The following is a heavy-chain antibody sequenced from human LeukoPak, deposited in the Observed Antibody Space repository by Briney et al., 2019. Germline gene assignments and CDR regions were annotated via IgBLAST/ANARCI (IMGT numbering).Heavy chain of an antibody. CDR1: GFTFSNAW. D-gene: IGHD3-10*01. CDR3: TRDGEFFDY. Sequence: SGGSLRLSCAASGFTFSNAWMSWVRQAPGKGLEWVGRIKSKTVGGTTDYAAPVKGRFTISRDDSKNTLYLQMNSLKTEDTAVYYCTRDGEFFDYWGQGTLVTVSS. CDR2: IKSKTVGGTT. V-gene: IGHV3-15*01. J-gene: IGHJ4*02.